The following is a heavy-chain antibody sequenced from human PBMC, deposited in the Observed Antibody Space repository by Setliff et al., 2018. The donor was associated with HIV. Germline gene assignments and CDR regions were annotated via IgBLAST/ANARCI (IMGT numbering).Heavy chain of an antibody. Sequence: SVKVSCKASGDTFSTYALSWIRQAPGQGLEWMGSIIPIFGSANYAQNLQGRVTITADKSTNTVSLDLSSLGSDDTAIYFCARHGGPTTITTGYYFDIWGQGTLVTVSS. CDR3: ARHGGPTTITTGYYFDI. CDR2: IIPIFGSA. V-gene: IGHV1-69*06. J-gene: IGHJ4*02. CDR1: GDTFSTYA. D-gene: IGHD4-4*01.